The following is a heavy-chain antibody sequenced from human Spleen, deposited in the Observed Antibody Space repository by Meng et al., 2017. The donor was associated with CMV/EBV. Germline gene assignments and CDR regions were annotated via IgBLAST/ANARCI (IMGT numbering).Heavy chain of an antibody. CDR2: ISSTSTYI. D-gene: IGHD4-17*01. Sequence: GESLKISCAASGFTFSSYEMNWVRQAPGKGLEWVSSISSTSTYIHYTDSVKGRFTISRDNAKNSLSLQMNSLRADDSAVYYCALLAYGDYAAWGQGTLVTVSS. CDR3: ALLAYGDYAA. V-gene: IGHV3-21*04. CDR1: GFTFSSYE. J-gene: IGHJ5*02.